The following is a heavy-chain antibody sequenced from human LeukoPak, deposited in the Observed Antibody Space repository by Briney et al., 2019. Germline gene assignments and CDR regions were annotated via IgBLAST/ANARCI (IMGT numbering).Heavy chain of an antibody. CDR2: IYSGGST. CDR3: AIGSGYYPDMYAFDI. D-gene: IGHD3-22*01. CDR1: RFTVSSNY. Sequence: PGGSLRLSCPESRFTVSSNYMSWVRQAPGKGLEWVSVIYSGGSTYYADSVKGRFTISRDNSKNTLYLQMSSLRAEDTAVYYCAIGSGYYPDMYAFDIWGQGTMVTVSS. J-gene: IGHJ3*02. V-gene: IGHV3-53*01.